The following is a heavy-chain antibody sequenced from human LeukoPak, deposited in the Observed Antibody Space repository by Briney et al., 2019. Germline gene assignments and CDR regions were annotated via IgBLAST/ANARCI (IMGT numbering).Heavy chain of an antibody. CDR1: GFTFSSYA. Sequence: PAGGSLRLSCATSGFTFSSYAMNWVRQAPGKGLEWVSIISGGGGSTYYADSVKGRFTISRDNSENTLYLQMNSLRAEDTAVYYCAKDRNFWSGFPNYFDYWGQGAPVTVSS. CDR2: ISGGGGST. CDR3: AKDRNFWSGFPNYFDY. J-gene: IGHJ4*02. D-gene: IGHD3-3*01. V-gene: IGHV3-23*01.